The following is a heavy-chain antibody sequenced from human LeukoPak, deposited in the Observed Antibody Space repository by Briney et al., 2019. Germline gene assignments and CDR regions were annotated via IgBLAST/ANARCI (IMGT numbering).Heavy chain of an antibody. CDR3: ARDGPARITMVRGVIFDP. V-gene: IGHV1-69*13. Sequence: SVKVSCKASGGTFSSYAISWVRQAPGQGLEWMGGVIPIFGTANYAQKFQGRVTITADESTSTAYMELSSLRSEDTAVYFCARDGPARITMVRGVIFDPWGQGTLVTVSS. J-gene: IGHJ5*02. CDR1: GGTFSSYA. CDR2: VIPIFGTA. D-gene: IGHD3-10*01.